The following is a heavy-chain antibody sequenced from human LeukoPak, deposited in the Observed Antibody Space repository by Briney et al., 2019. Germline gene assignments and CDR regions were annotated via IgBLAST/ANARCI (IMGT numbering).Heavy chain of an antibody. CDR1: GFTFSSYW. D-gene: IGHD5-12*01. V-gene: IGHV3-7*01. J-gene: IGHJ6*02. CDR2: IKQDGSEK. Sequence: GGPLRLSCAGSGFTFSSYWMSWVRQAPGKGLEWVANIKQDGSEKYYVDSVKGRFTISRDSAKNSLYLQMNTLRAEDTAVYYCARSGYDAPYYYYGMDVWGQGTTVTVSS. CDR3: ARSGYDAPYYYYGMDV.